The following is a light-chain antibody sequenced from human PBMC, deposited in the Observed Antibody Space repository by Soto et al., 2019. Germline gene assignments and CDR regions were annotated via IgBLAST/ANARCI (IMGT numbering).Light chain of an antibody. CDR1: QGISSA. J-gene: IGKJ4*01. CDR3: QRFNNYPLT. Sequence: AIRITQSPTLLCASFLGRVTMTCRACQGISSALVWYQQKPGKAPKLLIYDASSLESGVPSRFSGSGSGTDFTLTISSLQPEDFATYYCQRFNNYPLTFGGGTKVDIK. CDR2: DAS. V-gene: IGKV1D-13*01.